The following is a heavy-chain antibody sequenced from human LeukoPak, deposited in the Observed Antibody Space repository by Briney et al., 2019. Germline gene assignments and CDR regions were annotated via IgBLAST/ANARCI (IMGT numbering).Heavy chain of an antibody. CDR2: VRSKAYGGTT. Sequence: GGSLRLSCTASGFTFGDYAMSWVRQAPGKGLEWVGFVRSKAYGGTTEYAASVKGRFTISRDDSKSIAYLQMNSLKTEDTAVHYCTRDELDYYGMDVWGQGTTVTVSS. CDR1: GFTFGDYA. J-gene: IGHJ6*02. D-gene: IGHD1-7*01. CDR3: TRDELDYYGMDV. V-gene: IGHV3-49*04.